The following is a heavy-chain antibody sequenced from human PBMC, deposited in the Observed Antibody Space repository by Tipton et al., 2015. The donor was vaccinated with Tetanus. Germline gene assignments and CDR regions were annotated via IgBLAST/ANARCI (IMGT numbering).Heavy chain of an antibody. CDR2: IYFSGHT. D-gene: IGHD1-1*01. CDR3: ARGPLENEGYFDS. J-gene: IGHJ4*02. Sequence: LRLSCTVSGGPLRSYYWSWIRQSPGKGLEWIGYIYFSGHTKYNPSLKSRVTFSLDTSQNQISLQLTSVTAADTAVYFCARGPLENEGYFDSWGQGILVTVTA. CDR1: GGPLRSYY. V-gene: IGHV4-59*01.